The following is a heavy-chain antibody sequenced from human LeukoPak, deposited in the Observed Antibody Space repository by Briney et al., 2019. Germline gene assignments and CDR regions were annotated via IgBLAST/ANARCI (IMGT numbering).Heavy chain of an antibody. Sequence: GGSLRLSCAASGFTFSSYGMHWVRQAPGKGLEWVAVISYDGSNKYYADSVKGRFTISRDNTKNTLYLHMNSLRVEDTAVYYCARGSEYTSSTNYYFDYWGQGTLVTVSS. D-gene: IGHD6-6*01. CDR3: ARGSEYTSSTNYYFDY. CDR2: ISYDGSNK. CDR1: GFTFSSYG. V-gene: IGHV3-30*03. J-gene: IGHJ4*02.